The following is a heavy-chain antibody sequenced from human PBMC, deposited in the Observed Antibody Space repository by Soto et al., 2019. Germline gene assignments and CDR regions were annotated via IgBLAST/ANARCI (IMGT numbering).Heavy chain of an antibody. D-gene: IGHD2-15*01. J-gene: IGHJ5*02. CDR3: ARDNCSGGSCHNWFDP. CDR2: INPSGGST. V-gene: IGHV1-46*01. Sequence: ASVKVSCKASGYTFTSYYMHWVRQAPGQGLEWMGIINPSGGSTSYAQKFQGRVTMTRDTSTSTVYMELSSLRSEDTAVYYCARDNCSGGSCHNWFDPWGQGTLVTVSS. CDR1: GYTFTSYY.